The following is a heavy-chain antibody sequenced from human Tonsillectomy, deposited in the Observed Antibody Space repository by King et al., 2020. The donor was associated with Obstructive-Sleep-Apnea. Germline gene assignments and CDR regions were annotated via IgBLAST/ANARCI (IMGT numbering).Heavy chain of an antibody. D-gene: IGHD3-3*02. V-gene: IGHV3-23*04. CDR3: AKGSKLEFYDWAYYFDY. CDR2: ISGSGGST. CDR1: GFTFSSYA. J-gene: IGHJ4*02. Sequence: QLVQSGGGLVQPGGSLRLSCAASGFTFSSYAMSWVRQAPGKGLEWVSGISGSGGSTYYADSVKGRFTISRDNSKNTLYLQMNSLRAEDTAVYYWAKGSKLEFYDWAYYFDYWGQGTLVTVSS.